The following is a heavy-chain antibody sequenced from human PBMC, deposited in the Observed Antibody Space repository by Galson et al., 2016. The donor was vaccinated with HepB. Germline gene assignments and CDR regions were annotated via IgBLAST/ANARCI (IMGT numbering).Heavy chain of an antibody. CDR1: GASINSSNW. D-gene: IGHD1-26*01. CDR3: ARGTLGTTATMAFDY. J-gene: IGHJ4*02. CDR2: IYQTGTA. Sequence: ETLSLTCAVSGASINSSNWWTWVRQAPEKGLEWLGEIYQTGTANYNPSFTRRATISVDTSKNQISLRLDSVTAADTAVYYCARGTLGTTATMAFDYWGQGTLVSVSS. V-gene: IGHV4-4*02.